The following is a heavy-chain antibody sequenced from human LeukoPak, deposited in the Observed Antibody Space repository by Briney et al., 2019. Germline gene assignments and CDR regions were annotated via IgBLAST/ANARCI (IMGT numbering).Heavy chain of an antibody. V-gene: IGHV4-38-2*01. CDR2: IYNSGST. J-gene: IGHJ4*02. Sequence: SETLSLTCAVSGYSISNTYYWGWIRQPPGKGLEWIGSIYNSGSTHYNPSLKSRLTISVDTSMNQFSLKLSTVTAADTAVYYCARNSSGIHFDYWGRGTLVTVSS. CDR3: ARNSSGIHFDY. D-gene: IGHD3-22*01. CDR1: GYSISNTYY.